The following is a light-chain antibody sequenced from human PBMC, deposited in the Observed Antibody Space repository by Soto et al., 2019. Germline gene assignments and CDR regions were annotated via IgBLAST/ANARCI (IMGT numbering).Light chain of an antibody. CDR3: MQATPSPYT. J-gene: IGKJ2*01. Sequence: DIVMTQTPLSSPVTLGQPASISCRSSQSLVNSDGNTYLSWLQQRPGQPPTLLIPKISIRFSGVPDRFSGSGTGTDFTLKISRVEAEDVGVYYCMQATPSPYTFGQGTKLEIK. V-gene: IGKV2-24*01. CDR2: KIS. CDR1: QSLVNSDGNTY.